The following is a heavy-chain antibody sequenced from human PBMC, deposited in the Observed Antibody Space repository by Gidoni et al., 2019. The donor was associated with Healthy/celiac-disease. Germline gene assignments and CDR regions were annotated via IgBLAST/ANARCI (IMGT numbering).Heavy chain of an antibody. Sequence: QVQLVQSGAEVKKPGASVKVSCKASGYTFTSYGISGVRQAPGQWLERMGWISAYNGNTNYAQKLQGRVTMTTDTSTSTAYMELRSLRSDDTAVYYCARARSGYENYYYGMDVWGQGTTVTVSS. CDR2: ISAYNGNT. D-gene: IGHD5-12*01. CDR1: GYTFTSYG. CDR3: ARARSGYENYYYGMDV. V-gene: IGHV1-18*01. J-gene: IGHJ6*02.